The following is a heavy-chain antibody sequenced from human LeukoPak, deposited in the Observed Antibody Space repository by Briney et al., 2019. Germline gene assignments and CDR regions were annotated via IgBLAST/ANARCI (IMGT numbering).Heavy chain of an antibody. V-gene: IGHV1-69*01. D-gene: IGHD2-2*02. Sequence: SVKVSCKASGGTFSSYAISWVRQAPGQGLEWMGGIIPIFGTANYAQKFQGRVTITADESTSTAYMELSSLRSEDTAVYYCALWDIVVAPAAIGRYWGQGTLVTVSS. CDR2: IIPIFGTA. J-gene: IGHJ4*02. CDR1: GGTFSSYA. CDR3: ALWDIVVAPAAIGRY.